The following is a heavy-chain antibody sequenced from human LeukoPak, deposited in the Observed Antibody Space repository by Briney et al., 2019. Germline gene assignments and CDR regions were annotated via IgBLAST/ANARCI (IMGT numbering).Heavy chain of an antibody. J-gene: IGHJ4*02. CDR1: GFTFNTYA. CDR3: AKEGLELEFDC. D-gene: IGHD3-3*01. CDR2: ISGSGAST. V-gene: IGHV3-23*01. Sequence: PGGSLRLSCAASGFTFNTYAMSWVRQAPGKGLEWVSTISGSGASTYVADSVKGRFTVSRDNSENTLFLQMNSLTGEDTAVYYCAKEGLELEFDCWGQGTLVTVSS.